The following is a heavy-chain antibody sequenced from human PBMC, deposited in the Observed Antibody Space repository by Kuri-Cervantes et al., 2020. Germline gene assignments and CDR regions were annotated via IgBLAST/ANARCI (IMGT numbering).Heavy chain of an antibody. CDR1: GYTFTSYD. V-gene: IGHV1-8*01. J-gene: IGHJ4*02. CDR2: INPNTGAT. D-gene: IGHD5-12*01. CDR3: ARESSGYDPTFDY. Sequence: ASVKVSCKASGYTFTSYDINWVRQTTGQGLEWMGWINPNTGATGYAQRFQGRVTMTRDTSISTAYMELSRLRSDDTAVYYCARESSGYDPTFDYWGQGTLVTVSS.